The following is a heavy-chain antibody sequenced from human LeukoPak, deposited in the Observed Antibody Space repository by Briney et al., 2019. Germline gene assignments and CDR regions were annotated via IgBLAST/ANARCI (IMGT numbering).Heavy chain of an antibody. CDR2: TNPNSGGT. CDR1: GYTFTGYY. Sequence: ASVKVSCKASGYTFTGYYMHWVRQAPGQGLKWMGWTNPNSGGTNYAQKFQGRVTMTRDTSISTAYMELSRLRSDDTAVYYCARGGSSGWRTPNDDYWGQGTLVTVSS. V-gene: IGHV1-2*02. CDR3: ARGGSSGWRTPNDDY. J-gene: IGHJ4*02. D-gene: IGHD6-19*01.